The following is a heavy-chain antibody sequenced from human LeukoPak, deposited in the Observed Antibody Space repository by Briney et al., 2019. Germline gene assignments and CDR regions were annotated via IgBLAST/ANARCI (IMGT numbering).Heavy chain of an antibody. J-gene: IGHJ4*02. CDR1: GFTFSSYG. Sequence: GGSLRLSCAASGFTFSSYGMSWVCQAPGKGLEWVSAISGSGGSTYYADSVKGRFTISRDNSKNTLYLQMNSLRAEDTAVYYCAKDALTMWSRGWLDYWGQGTLVTVSS. V-gene: IGHV3-23*01. CDR2: ISGSGGST. CDR3: AKDALTMWSRGWLDY. D-gene: IGHD2-21*01.